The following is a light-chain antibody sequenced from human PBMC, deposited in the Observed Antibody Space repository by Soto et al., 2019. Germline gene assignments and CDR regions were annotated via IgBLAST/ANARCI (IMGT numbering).Light chain of an antibody. CDR1: SSDIGLYNY. V-gene: IGLV2-8*01. CDR3: SSYAGDINFDV. Sequence: QSALTQPPSASGSPGQSVTISCAGTSSDIGLYNYVSWYQHHPGKAPRLIIYEVSKRPSGVPDRFSVSKSGNTASLTVSVLQAEDEADDDCSSYAGDINFDVFGGGTKLTVL. CDR2: EVS. J-gene: IGLJ3*02.